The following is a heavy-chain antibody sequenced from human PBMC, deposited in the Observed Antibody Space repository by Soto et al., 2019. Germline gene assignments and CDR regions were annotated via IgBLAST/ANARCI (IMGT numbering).Heavy chain of an antibody. CDR3: ARASRNYYDSSGLDY. Sequence: EVQLVESGGGLVQPGGSLRLSCTASGFTFSNYWMTWVRQAPGKGLEWVASIKQDGSEKYYVDSVQGRFIISRDNAKNSLHVQMNSLRAEDTAVYYCARASRNYYDSSGLDYWGQGTLVTVSS. CDR2: IKQDGSEK. CDR1: GFTFSNYW. D-gene: IGHD3-22*01. J-gene: IGHJ4*02. V-gene: IGHV3-7*03.